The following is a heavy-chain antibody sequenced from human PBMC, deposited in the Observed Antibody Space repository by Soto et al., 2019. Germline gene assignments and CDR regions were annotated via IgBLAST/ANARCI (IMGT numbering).Heavy chain of an antibody. Sequence: EVQLLESGGGLVQPGGSLRLSCAASGFTFTNYAMSWVRQAPGKGLEWVSGISGSGGSTDYADSVKGRFTISRDNSKNTLYRQMISLRAEDTAVYYCAKADSSGYYSISDYWGQGTLVTVSS. CDR1: GFTFTNYA. J-gene: IGHJ4*02. CDR3: AKADSSGYYSISDY. V-gene: IGHV3-23*01. CDR2: ISGSGGST. D-gene: IGHD3-22*01.